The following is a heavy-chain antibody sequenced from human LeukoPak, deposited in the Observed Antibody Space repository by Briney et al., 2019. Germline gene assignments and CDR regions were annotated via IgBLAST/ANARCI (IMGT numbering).Heavy chain of an antibody. J-gene: IGHJ6*02. V-gene: IGHV3-21*01. D-gene: IGHD6-19*01. Sequence: PGGSLRLSCAASGFTFSSYSMNWVRQAPGKGLEWVSSISSSSSYIYNADSVKGRFTISRDNAKNSLYLQMNSLRAEDTAVYYCARGAIPWQVDYGMDVWGQGTTVTVSS. CDR1: GFTFSSYS. CDR3: ARGAIPWQVDYGMDV. CDR2: ISSSSSYI.